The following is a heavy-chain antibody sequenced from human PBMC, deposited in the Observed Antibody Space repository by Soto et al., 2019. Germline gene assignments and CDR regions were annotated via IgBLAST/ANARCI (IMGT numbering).Heavy chain of an antibody. CDR3: AKDLLRYFDWSPLDV. D-gene: IGHD3-9*01. J-gene: IGHJ6*02. CDR1: GFTFNNYD. Sequence: QVQLVESGGGVVQPGRSLRLSCAASGFTFNNYDMHWVRQAPGKGLEWVAVISYDESNKYYADSVKGRFTISRDKSKNTLYLQMNSLRAEATAVYYCAKDLLRYFDWSPLDVWGQGTRVTVSS. CDR2: ISYDESNK. V-gene: IGHV3-30*18.